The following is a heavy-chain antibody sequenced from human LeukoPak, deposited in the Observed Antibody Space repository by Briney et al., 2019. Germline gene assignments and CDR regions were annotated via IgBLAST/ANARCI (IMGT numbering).Heavy chain of an antibody. V-gene: IGHV1-24*01. CDR2: FDPEDGET. J-gene: IGHJ1*01. D-gene: IGHD2-21*02. Sequence: ASVKVSCKVSGYTLTELSMHWVRQAPGKGLEWIGGFDPEDGETIYAQKFQGRVTMTEDTSTDTAYMELSSLRSEDTAVYYCATLTPIVVVTAIEYFQHWGQGTLVTVSS. CDR3: ATLTPIVVVTAIEYFQH. CDR1: GYTLTELS.